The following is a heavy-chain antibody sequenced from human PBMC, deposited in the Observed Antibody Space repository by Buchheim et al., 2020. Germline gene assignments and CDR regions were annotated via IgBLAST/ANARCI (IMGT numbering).Heavy chain of an antibody. J-gene: IGHJ6*02. V-gene: IGHV3-13*01. CDR2: ISAAGDT. D-gene: IGHD5-24*01. CDR1: GFTFSNYD. CDR3: ARDDGV. Sequence: EVQLVESGGGLVPPGGSLRLSCAASGFTFSNYDMHWIRQSTRKGLEWVAAISAAGDTYYLGSLRGRFTISRETAKNSLYRQINSLRAEDTALYYCARDDGVWGQGTT.